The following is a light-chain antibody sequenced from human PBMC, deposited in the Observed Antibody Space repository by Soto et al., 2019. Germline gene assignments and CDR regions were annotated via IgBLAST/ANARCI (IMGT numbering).Light chain of an antibody. Sequence: DIQITQAPSTLSGSVADRVTITCRASQTISSWLAWYQQKPGKAPKLLIYKASTLKSGVPSRFRGSGSGTAFTLTISSLQPDDFATYYCQHYNSYSEALGQGTKVDIK. CDR3: QHYNSYSEA. J-gene: IGKJ1*01. CDR2: KAS. CDR1: QTISSW. V-gene: IGKV1-5*03.